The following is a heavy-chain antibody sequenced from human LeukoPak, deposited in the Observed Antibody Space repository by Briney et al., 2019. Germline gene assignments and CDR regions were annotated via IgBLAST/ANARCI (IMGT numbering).Heavy chain of an antibody. J-gene: IGHJ4*02. Sequence: SETLSLTCGVSGGSITNTNYWTWVRQPPGRGLEWIGEVNLQGSTNYNPSLMGRVAISVDTSENHISLQLTSVTAADTAVYYCAREGGPYRPLDYSGQGTLVTVSS. CDR3: AREGGPYRPLDY. V-gene: IGHV4-4*02. CDR2: VNLQGST. CDR1: GGSITNTNY.